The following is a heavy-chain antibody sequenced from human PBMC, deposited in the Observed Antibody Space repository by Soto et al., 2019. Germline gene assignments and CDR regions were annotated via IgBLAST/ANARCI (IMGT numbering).Heavy chain of an antibody. CDR3: ARGVVGGTTD. D-gene: IGHD1-26*01. Sequence: PGGSLRLSCAASGFTFRSYSMNWVRQSPGKGLEWVSYISSSSSTTYYADSVKGRFTISRDNAKNSLYLQMNSLRDEDTAPYYCARGVVGGTTDWGQGTLVTVSS. V-gene: IGHV3-48*02. CDR1: GFTFRSYS. CDR2: ISSSSSTT. J-gene: IGHJ4*02.